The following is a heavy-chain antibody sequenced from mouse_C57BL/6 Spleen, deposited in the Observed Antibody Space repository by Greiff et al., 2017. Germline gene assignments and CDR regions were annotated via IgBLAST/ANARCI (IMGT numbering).Heavy chain of an antibody. CDR3: GTFDY. CDR1: GYTFTSYT. Sequence: QVQLKESGAELARPGASVKMSCKASGYTFTSYTMHWVKQRPGQGLEWIGYINPSSGYTKYNQKFKDKATLTADKSSSTAYTQLSSLTSEDSAVYYCGTFDYWGQGTTLTVSS. CDR2: INPSSGYT. V-gene: IGHV1-4*01. J-gene: IGHJ2*01.